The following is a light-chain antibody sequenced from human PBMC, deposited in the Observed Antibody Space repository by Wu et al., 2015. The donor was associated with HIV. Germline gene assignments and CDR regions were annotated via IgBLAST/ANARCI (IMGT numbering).Light chain of an antibody. CDR1: QSVSSY. Sequence: EIVLTQSPATLSLSPGERATLSCRASQSVSSYLAWYQQKAGQAPRLLIYDASNRASGIPARFSGSGSETDFTLTISSLEPEDFAVYYCQHYGTSPPYTFGQGTKLEIK. CDR3: QHYGTSPPYT. V-gene: IGKV3-11*01. CDR2: DAS. J-gene: IGKJ2*01.